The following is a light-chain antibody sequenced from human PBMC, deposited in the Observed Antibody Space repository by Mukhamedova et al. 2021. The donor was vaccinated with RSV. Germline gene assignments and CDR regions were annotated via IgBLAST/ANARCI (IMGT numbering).Light chain of an antibody. CDR3: QSYDNSLSGLG. V-gene: IGLV1-40*01. J-gene: IGLJ1*01. CDR2: ANS. Sequence: IYANSIRPSGVPDRFSGSKSGTSASLAITGLQAEDEGDYYCQSYDNSLSGLGFGTGTQVTVL.